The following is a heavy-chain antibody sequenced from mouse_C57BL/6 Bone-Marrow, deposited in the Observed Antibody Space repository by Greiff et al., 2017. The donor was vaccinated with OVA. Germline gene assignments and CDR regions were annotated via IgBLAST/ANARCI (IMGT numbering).Heavy chain of an antibody. J-gene: IGHJ2*01. V-gene: IGHV1-20*01. CDR3: ARGRTTVVAEDY. CDR1: GYSFTGYF. CDR2: INPYNGDT. Sequence: VQLQQSGPELVKPGDSVKISCKASGYSFTGYFMNWVMQSHGKSLEWIGRINPYNGDTFYNQKFKGKATLTVDKTSSTAHMELRSLTSEDSAVYYCARGRTTVVAEDYWGQGTTLTVTS. D-gene: IGHD1-1*01.